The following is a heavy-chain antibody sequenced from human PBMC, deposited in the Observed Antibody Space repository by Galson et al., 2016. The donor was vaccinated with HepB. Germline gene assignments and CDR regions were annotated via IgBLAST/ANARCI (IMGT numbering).Heavy chain of an antibody. CDR3: VHTDVVSLGGAWRGSYYFDS. J-gene: IGHJ4*02. V-gene: IGHV2-5*02. D-gene: IGHD3-16*01. Sequence: LVKPTQTLTLTCTFSGFSLSSRGVGVGWVRQPPGQALEWLAVIYWDDDKRYSPSLQSRLSLTRDISKAQVVLKMTNVDPVDTATYYCVHTDVVSLGGAWRGSYYFDSWGQGTLVTVSS. CDR2: IYWDDDK. CDR1: GFSLSSRGVG.